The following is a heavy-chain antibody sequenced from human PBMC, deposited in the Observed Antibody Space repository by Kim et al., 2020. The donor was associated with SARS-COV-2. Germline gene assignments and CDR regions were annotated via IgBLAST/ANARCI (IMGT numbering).Heavy chain of an antibody. CDR3: ARGPGSSGWYGSHQTISRWLGKPFDY. J-gene: IGHJ4*02. V-gene: IGHV4-34*01. CDR1: GGSFSGYY. Sequence: SETLSLTCAVYGGSFSGYYWSWIRQPPGKGLEWIGEINHSGSTNYNPSLKSRVTISVDTSKNQFSLKLSSVTAADTAVYYCARGPGSSGWYGSHQTISRWLGKPFDYWGQGTLVTVSS. CDR2: INHSGST. D-gene: IGHD6-19*01.